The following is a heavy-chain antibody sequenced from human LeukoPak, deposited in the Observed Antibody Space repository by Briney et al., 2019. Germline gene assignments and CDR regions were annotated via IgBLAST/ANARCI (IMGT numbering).Heavy chain of an antibody. D-gene: IGHD5-24*01. J-gene: IGHJ3*02. CDR2: INHSGST. CDR3: ATEMSTIRAAFDI. CDR1: GGSFSAYY. V-gene: IGHV4-34*01. Sequence: KPSETLSLTCAFYGGSFSAYYRSWIRQPSGKGLEWIGEINHSGSTNYNPSLKSRVTISVDTSKNQFSLKLSSVTATDTAVYYCATEMSTIRAAFDIWGQGTMVTVSS.